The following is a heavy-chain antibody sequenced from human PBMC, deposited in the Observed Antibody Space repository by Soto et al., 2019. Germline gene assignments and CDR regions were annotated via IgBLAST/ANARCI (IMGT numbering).Heavy chain of an antibody. CDR2: IYYSGST. D-gene: IGHD4-17*01. Sequence: SETLSLTCTVSRDSICSYYWSWIRQPPGKGLEWIGYIYYSGSTNYNPSLKSRVTISVDTSKNQLSLKLSSVTAADTAVYYCARRYGYYFDYWGQGTLVTVS. CDR3: ARRYGYYFDY. CDR1: RDSICSYY. V-gene: IGHV4-59*08. J-gene: IGHJ4*02.